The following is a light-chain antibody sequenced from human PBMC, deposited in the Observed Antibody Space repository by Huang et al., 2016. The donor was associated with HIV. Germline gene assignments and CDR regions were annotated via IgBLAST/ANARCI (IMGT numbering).Light chain of an antibody. J-gene: IGKJ1*01. Sequence: QSPATLSVSPGERVTLSCRASQSVSSNLAWYQQKPGQAPRLLIYGASTRATGDLARFSGSGSGTEFTLTISSLQSEDFAVYYCHQYNNRPWTFGQGTKVEIK. CDR1: QSVSSN. CDR3: HQYNNRPWT. V-gene: IGKV3-15*01. CDR2: GAS.